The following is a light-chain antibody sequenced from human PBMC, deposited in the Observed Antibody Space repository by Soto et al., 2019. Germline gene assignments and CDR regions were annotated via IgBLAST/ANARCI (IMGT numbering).Light chain of an antibody. CDR2: EVN. Sequence: QSALTQPASVSGSPGQSITISCTGTSSDVGSNNFVSWYQQHPGKAPKLMIYEVNYRPSGVSNRFSGSKSGNTASLTISGLQAEDEADYYCSSYTTSSTVVFGGGTQLTVL. J-gene: IGLJ2*01. V-gene: IGLV2-14*01. CDR3: SSYTTSSTVV. CDR1: SSDVGSNNF.